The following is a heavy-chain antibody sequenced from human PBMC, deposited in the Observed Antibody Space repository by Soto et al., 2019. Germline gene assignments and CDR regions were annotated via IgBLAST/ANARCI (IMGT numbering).Heavy chain of an antibody. D-gene: IGHD2-21*02. CDR3: ARESAYCGGGDCYPNWFDP. Sequence: QVQLVQSGAEVKKPGSSVKVSCKAAGGTSSSYTISWVRQAPGQGLEWMGRIIPILGIANHAQKFQGRVTITADETTSKANMELSSLRSEDTAVYYCARESAYCGGGDCYPNWFDPWGQGTLVTVSS. CDR1: GGTSSSYT. J-gene: IGHJ5*02. V-gene: IGHV1-69*08. CDR2: IIPILGIA.